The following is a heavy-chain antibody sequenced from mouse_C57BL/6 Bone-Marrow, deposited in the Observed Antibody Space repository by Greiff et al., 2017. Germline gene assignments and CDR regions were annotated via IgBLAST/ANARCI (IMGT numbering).Heavy chain of an antibody. CDR1: GYTFTSYW. D-gene: IGHD3-2*02. V-gene: IGHV1-69*01. CDR3: ARRELRRTPYCAMDY. J-gene: IGHJ4*01. Sequence: QVQLQQPGAELVMPGASVKLSCKASGYTFTSYWMHWVKQRPGQGLEWIGEIDPSDSYTNYNQKFKGKSTLTVDKSSSTAYMQLSSLTSEDSAVYYCARRELRRTPYCAMDYWGQGTSVTVSS. CDR2: IDPSDSYT.